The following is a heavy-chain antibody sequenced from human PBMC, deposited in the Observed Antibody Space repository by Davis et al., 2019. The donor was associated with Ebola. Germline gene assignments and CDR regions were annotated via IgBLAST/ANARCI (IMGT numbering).Heavy chain of an antibody. V-gene: IGHV4-34*01. D-gene: IGHD3-10*01. CDR3: AARPTYYYGSGRDY. Sequence: SETLSLTCAVYGGSFSGYYWSWIRQPPGKGLEWIGEINHSGSTNYNPSLKSRVTISVDTSKNQFSLKLSSVTAADTAVYYCAARPTYYYGSGRDYWGQGTLVTVSS. J-gene: IGHJ4*02. CDR1: GGSFSGYY. CDR2: INHSGST.